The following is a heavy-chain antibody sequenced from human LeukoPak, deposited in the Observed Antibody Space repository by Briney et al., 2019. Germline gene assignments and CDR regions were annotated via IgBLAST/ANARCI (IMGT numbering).Heavy chain of an antibody. D-gene: IGHD6-13*01. J-gene: IGHJ4*02. CDR1: GYTFTNDA. CDR2: INVGNGNT. Sequence: ASVKVSCAVSGYTFTNDAIHWVGEAGGHRGEGMGGINVGNGNTRYSQMFQGRLTIARDTSASTAYMEVRSLTSEDTAVYYCARPPTISWYRGYFDYWGQGTLVTVSS. CDR3: ARPPTISWYRGYFDY. V-gene: IGHV1-3*01.